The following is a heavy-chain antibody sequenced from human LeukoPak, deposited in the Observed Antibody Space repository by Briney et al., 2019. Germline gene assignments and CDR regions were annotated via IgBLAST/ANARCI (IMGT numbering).Heavy chain of an antibody. D-gene: IGHD5-18*01. J-gene: IGHJ4*02. Sequence: SGPTLVNPTQTLTLTCTFSGFSLSTSGVGVGWIRQLPGKALEWLARIDWDDDKYYSPSLKTRLTISKDTSKNQVVLTMTNMDPVDTATYYCARDIGSNYGFTYFDFWGQGTLVTVSS. CDR2: IDWDDDK. V-gene: IGHV2-70*11. CDR1: GFSLSTSGVG. CDR3: ARDIGSNYGFTYFDF.